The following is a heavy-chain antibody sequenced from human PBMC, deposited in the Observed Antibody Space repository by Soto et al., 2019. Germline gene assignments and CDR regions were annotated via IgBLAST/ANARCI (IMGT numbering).Heavy chain of an antibody. Sequence: ASVKVSCKASGYTFSSYCISWVRPAPLQGRERRGCISAFTGNTNYAQKLQGRVNMTTDTPTSKAYMELRSLRYDDTAVYYCAALPTAITLVYYGMAVWGQ. CDR3: AALPTAITLVYYGMAV. D-gene: IGHD2-2*01. J-gene: IGHJ6*02. V-gene: IGHV1-18*04. CDR1: GYTFSSYC. CDR2: ISAFTGNT.